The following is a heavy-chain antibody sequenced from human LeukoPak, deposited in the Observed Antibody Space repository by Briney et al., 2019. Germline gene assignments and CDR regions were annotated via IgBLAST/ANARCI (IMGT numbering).Heavy chain of an antibody. J-gene: IGHJ4*02. CDR2: INTNTGNP. CDR3: ARDPKRGGYDSSFDY. Sequence: ASVKVSCKASGYTFTSYAMNWVRQAPGQGLEWMGWINTNTGNPTYAQGFTGRFVFSLDTSVSTAYLQISSLKAEDTAVYYCARDPKRGGYDSSFDYWGQGTLVTVSS. V-gene: IGHV7-4-1*02. CDR1: GYTFTSYA. D-gene: IGHD5-12*01.